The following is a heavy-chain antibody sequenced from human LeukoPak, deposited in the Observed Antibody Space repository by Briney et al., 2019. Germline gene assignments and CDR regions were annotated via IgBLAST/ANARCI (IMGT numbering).Heavy chain of an antibody. CDR2: ISGTSGST. Sequence: GGSLRLSCAASGFTFSSYPMTWVRQAPGKGLEWVSGISGTSGSTYYADSVKGRFTISRDNSNNTLYLLMNSLRAADTAVYFCAKATSGWSPPDYWGQGALVTVSS. J-gene: IGHJ4*02. CDR3: AKATSGWSPPDY. CDR1: GFTFSSYP. D-gene: IGHD6-19*01. V-gene: IGHV3-23*01.